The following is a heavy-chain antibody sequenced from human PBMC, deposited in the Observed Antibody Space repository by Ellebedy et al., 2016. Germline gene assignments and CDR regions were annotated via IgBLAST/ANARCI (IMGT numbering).Heavy chain of an antibody. CDR2: ISYDGSNK. Sequence: GESLKISXAASGFTFDDYAMHWVRQAPGKGLEWVAVISYDGSNKYYADSVKGRFTISRDNSKNTLYLQMNSLRAEDTAVYYCAKERIVVATKYFDYWGQGTLVTVSS. CDR3: AKERIVVATKYFDY. J-gene: IGHJ4*02. CDR1: GFTFDDYA. V-gene: IGHV3-30-3*01. D-gene: IGHD3-22*01.